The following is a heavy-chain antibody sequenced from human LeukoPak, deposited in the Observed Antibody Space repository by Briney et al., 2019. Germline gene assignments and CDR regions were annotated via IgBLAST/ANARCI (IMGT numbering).Heavy chain of an antibody. CDR3: ARGYYSGWYFDL. V-gene: IGHV4-4*07. J-gene: IGHJ2*01. D-gene: IGHD2/OR15-2a*01. Sequence: LTCTVSGDSIRGYYWSWLRQPAGKGLEWIGHIYTTGSTTYNPSLKSRVTMSVDTSKNQFSLKLNSVTAADTAVYYCARGYYSGWYFDLWGRGTLVTVSS. CDR2: IYTTGST. CDR1: GDSIRGYY.